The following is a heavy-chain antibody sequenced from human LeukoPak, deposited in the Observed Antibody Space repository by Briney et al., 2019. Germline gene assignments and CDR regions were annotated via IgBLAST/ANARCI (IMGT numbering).Heavy chain of an antibody. CDR3: AREGEYCSGGSCYQDHY. CDR2: ISGYNGNT. CDR1: GYTFTNYG. V-gene: IGHV1-18*01. D-gene: IGHD2-15*01. J-gene: IGHJ4*02. Sequence: ASVKVSCKASGYTFTNYGINWVRQAPGQGLEWMGWISGYNGNTNYAQKLQGRVTMTTDTSTSTAYMELRSLRSDDTAVYYCAREGEYCSGGSCYQDHYWGQGTLVTVSS.